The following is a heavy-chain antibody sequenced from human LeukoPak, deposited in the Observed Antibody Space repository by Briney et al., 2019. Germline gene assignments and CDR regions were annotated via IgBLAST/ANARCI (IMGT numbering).Heavy chain of an antibody. D-gene: IGHD6-6*01. V-gene: IGHV1-46*01. CDR2: INPSGST. J-gene: IGHJ4*02. CDR1: GYTFTSYY. CDR3: ASNLIAARRGYFDY. Sequence: ASVKVSCKASGYTFTSYYMHWVRQAPGQGLEWMGIINPSGSTSYAQKFQGRVTMTRDTSTSTVYMELSSLRSEDTAVYYCASNLIAARRGYFDYWGQGTLVTVSS.